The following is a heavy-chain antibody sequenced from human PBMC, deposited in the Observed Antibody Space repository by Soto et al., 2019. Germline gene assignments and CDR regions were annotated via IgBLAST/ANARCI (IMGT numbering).Heavy chain of an antibody. D-gene: IGHD6-13*01. Sequence: EVQLVQSGAEVKKPGESLKISCKGSGYSFTSYWIGWVRQMPGKGLEWMGIIYPGDSDTRYSPSFQGQVTISADKSISTAYLQWSSLKASDTAMYYCARFPDVQPQQLSRYYGMDVWGQGTTVTVSS. CDR1: GYSFTSYW. V-gene: IGHV5-51*01. J-gene: IGHJ6*02. CDR3: ARFPDVQPQQLSRYYGMDV. CDR2: IYPGDSDT.